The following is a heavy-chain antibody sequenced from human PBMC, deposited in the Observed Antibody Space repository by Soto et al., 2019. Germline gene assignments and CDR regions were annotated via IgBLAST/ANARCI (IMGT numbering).Heavy chain of an antibody. D-gene: IGHD3-22*01. CDR1: GFTVSSNY. J-gene: IGHJ4*02. Sequence: EMQLVESGGGLVQPGESLRLSCAASGFTVSSNYMSWVRQAPGKGLEGVSVIYAGGNTHYADSVEGRFTISRDNSNNMLYLQMNSLRAEDTAVYYCVREKVTMIVGFYYFDYWGQGTRVTVSS. CDR3: VREKVTMIVGFYYFDY. CDR2: IYAGGNT. V-gene: IGHV3-66*01.